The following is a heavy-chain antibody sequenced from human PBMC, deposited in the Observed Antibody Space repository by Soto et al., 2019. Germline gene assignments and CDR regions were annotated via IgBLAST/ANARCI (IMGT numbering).Heavy chain of an antibody. J-gene: IGHJ4*02. Sequence: SVKVSCKASGFSFISSAVQWVRQARGQRLEYIGWIVVGSGNTNYAQKFRERVTITRDKSTSTAYMELSSLRSEDTAVYYCAADSNPYYDSWRAFDYWGQGTLVTVSS. D-gene: IGHD3-3*01. CDR2: IVVGSGNT. V-gene: IGHV1-58*01. CDR1: GFSFISSA. CDR3: AADSNPYYDSWRAFDY.